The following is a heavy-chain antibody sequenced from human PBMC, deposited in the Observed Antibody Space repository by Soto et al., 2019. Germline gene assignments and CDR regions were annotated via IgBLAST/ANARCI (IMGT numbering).Heavy chain of an antibody. D-gene: IGHD2-2*01. CDR2: IDIGGNT. V-gene: IGHV3-66*01. CDR3: ARGRGSTGYLGREHDFDH. Sequence: EVQVVESGGGLVQPGGSLRLSCAASGFSVTSNYMNWVRQAPGKGLEWVSIIDIGGNTYYADSVKDRFTISRDNSRNTLYLHMDSLRAEDTGVYYCARGRGSTGYLGREHDFDHWGQGTLVTVSP. CDR1: GFSVTSNY. J-gene: IGHJ4*02.